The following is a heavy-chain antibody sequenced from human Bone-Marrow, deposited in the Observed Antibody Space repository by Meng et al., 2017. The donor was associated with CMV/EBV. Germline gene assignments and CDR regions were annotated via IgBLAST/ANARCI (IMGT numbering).Heavy chain of an antibody. D-gene: IGHD1-26*01. CDR3: ARLFVSGSYSLDKVDY. CDR1: GFTFSSYS. CDR2: INSDGSST. J-gene: IGHJ4*02. V-gene: IGHV3-74*01. Sequence: GESLKISCAASGFTFSSYSMNWVRQAPGKGLVWVSRINSDGSSTNYADSVKGRFTISRDNSNNTLYLQMNSLRAEDTAVYYCARLFVSGSYSLDKVDYWGQGTLVTVSS.